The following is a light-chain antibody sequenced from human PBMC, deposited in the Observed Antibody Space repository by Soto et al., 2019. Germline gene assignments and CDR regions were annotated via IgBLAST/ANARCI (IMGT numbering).Light chain of an antibody. V-gene: IGLV3-1*01. Sequence: SYELTQPPSASVSPGQTASITCSGDKLGDKYVCWYQQKAGQSPVLVIYEDNKRPSGIPERFSGSNSGNTATLTISGTQAMDEADYYCQAWDSSSYVVFGGGTKVTVL. CDR1: KLGDKY. CDR3: QAWDSSSYVV. J-gene: IGLJ2*01. CDR2: EDN.